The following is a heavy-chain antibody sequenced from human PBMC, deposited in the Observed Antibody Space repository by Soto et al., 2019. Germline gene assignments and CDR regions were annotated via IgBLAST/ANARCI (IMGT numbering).Heavy chain of an antibody. CDR2: IYYSGST. CDR1: GGSISGYY. D-gene: IGHD4-4*01. V-gene: IGHV4-59*01. Sequence: PSETLSLTCTVSGGSISGYYWSWIRQPPGKGLEWIGYIYYSGSTNYNPSLRSRVTISVDTSKNQFSLKLSSVTAADTAVYYYARGLANSNPYYFDYWGQGTLVTAPQ. CDR3: ARGLANSNPYYFDY. J-gene: IGHJ4*02.